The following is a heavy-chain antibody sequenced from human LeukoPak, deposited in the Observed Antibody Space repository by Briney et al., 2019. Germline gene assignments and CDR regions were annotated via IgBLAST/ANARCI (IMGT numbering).Heavy chain of an antibody. CDR2: ISAYNGNT. J-gene: IGHJ4*02. D-gene: IGHD3-9*01. CDR1: GYTFTSYA. CDR3: ARDADILTGYDY. V-gene: IGHV1-18*01. Sequence: ASVKVSCKASGYTFTSYAMHWVRQAPGQRLEWMGWISAYNGNTNYAQKLQGRVTMTTDTSTSTAYMELRSLRSDDTAVYYCARDADILTGYDYWGQGTLVTVSS.